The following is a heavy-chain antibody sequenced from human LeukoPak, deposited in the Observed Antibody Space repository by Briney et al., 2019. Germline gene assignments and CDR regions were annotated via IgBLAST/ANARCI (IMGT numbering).Heavy chain of an antibody. Sequence: GRSLRLSCAASGFTFSSYGMHWVRQAPGKGLEWVAVISFDGSNKYYVDSVKGRFTISRDNSKNTLYLQMNSLRAEDTAVYYCAKEYYSDSSGYYPAFDYWGQGTLVTVSS. V-gene: IGHV3-30*18. CDR2: ISFDGSNK. D-gene: IGHD3-22*01. CDR3: AKEYYSDSSGYYPAFDY. J-gene: IGHJ4*02. CDR1: GFTFSSYG.